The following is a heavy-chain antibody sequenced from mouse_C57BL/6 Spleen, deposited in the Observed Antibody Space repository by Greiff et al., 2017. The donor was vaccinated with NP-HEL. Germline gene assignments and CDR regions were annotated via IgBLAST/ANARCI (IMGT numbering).Heavy chain of an antibody. J-gene: IGHJ2*01. CDR1: GFTFSDYG. CDR2: ISSGSSTI. D-gene: IGHD1-1*01. V-gene: IGHV5-17*01. Sequence: EVMLVESGGGLVKPGGSLKLSCAASGFTFSDYGMHWVRQAPEKGLEWVAYISSGSSTIYYADTVKGRFTISRDNAKNTLFLQMTSLRSEDTAMYYCARGGRGYYFDYWGQGTTHTVSS. CDR3: ARGGRGYYFDY.